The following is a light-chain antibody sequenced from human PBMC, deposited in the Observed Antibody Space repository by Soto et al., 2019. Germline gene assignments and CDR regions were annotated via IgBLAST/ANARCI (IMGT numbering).Light chain of an antibody. J-gene: IGKJ2*01. CDR2: DAS. V-gene: IGKV3-15*01. CDR1: QSVSSN. CDR3: QQYKTWPS. Sequence: EIVMTQSPATLSVSPGERATLSCRASQSVSSNLAWYQQKPGQTPRLLIYDASTRATGIPARFSGSGSGTEFTLTISSLQSEDFAVYYCQQYKTWPSFGQGTKLEIK.